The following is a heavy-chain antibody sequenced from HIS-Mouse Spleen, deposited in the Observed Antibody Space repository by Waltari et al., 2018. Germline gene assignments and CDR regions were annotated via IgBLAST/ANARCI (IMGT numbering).Heavy chain of an antibody. J-gene: IGHJ5*02. CDR1: GYPISSGYY. CDR3: ARVKT. CDR2: IYHSGST. Sequence: QVQLQESGPGLVKPSETLSLTCTVPGYPISSGYYWGWIRQPPGKGLEWIGSIYHSGSTYYNPSLKSRVTISVDTSKNQFSLKLSSVTAADTAVYYCARVKTWGQGTLVTVSS. V-gene: IGHV4-38-2*02.